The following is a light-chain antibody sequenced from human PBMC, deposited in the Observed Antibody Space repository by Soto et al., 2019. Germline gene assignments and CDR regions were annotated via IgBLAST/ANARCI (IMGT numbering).Light chain of an antibody. CDR2: DAS. Sequence: EIVLTQSPATLSLSPGERATLSCRASQSVSRYLAWYQQRPGQAPRLLIYDASNRATGIPARFSGSRSGTDFTLTIISLEPEDFAVYYCQQRSNWPPTFGGGTKVEIK. V-gene: IGKV3-11*01. J-gene: IGKJ4*01. CDR1: QSVSRY. CDR3: QQRSNWPPT.